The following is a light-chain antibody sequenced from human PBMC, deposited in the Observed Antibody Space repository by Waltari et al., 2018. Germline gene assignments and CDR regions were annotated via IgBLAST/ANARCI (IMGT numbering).Light chain of an antibody. Sequence: QSALTQPASVSGSPGQSITISCTGSSSDVGGYNYVSWYQQHPGKAPKVIIYDVNNRPSGVSGRFFGSKAGYTASLTISGLQAEDEADYYCSSYSSTTTLVFGFGTKVTVL. CDR3: SSYSSTTTLV. CDR1: SSDVGGYNY. CDR2: DVN. J-gene: IGLJ1*01. V-gene: IGLV2-14*03.